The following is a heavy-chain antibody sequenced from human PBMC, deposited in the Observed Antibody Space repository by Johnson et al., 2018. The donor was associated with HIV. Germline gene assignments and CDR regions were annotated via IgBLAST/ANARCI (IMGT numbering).Heavy chain of an antibody. CDR3: ARVVRLGYGSGGGCYWDALDI. Sequence: MLLVESGGDLVQPGGSLRLSCVGSGFTFSTNWMHWVRQAPGKGLVWVSRINSDGSSTSYADSVKGRFTISRDNAKNSLYLQMNSLRAGDTALDYCARVVRLGYGSGGGCYWDALDIWGQGTMFTVSS. V-gene: IGHV3-74*03. CDR2: INSDGSST. CDR1: GFTFSTNW. J-gene: IGHJ3*02. D-gene: IGHD2-15*01.